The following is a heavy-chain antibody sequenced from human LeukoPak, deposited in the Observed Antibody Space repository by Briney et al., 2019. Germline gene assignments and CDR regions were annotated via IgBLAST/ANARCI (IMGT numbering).Heavy chain of an antibody. CDR3: VKDNPLDY. Sequence: PGGSLRLSCGASGFTFSNYGMLWVRQAPGKGLDWVAFIRYDGNNKLYADSVKGRFTISRDNSENTLYLHINSLRAEDTAVYYCVKDNPLDYWGQGTLVIVSS. D-gene: IGHD1-14*01. V-gene: IGHV3-30*02. J-gene: IGHJ4*02. CDR2: IRYDGNNK. CDR1: GFTFSNYG.